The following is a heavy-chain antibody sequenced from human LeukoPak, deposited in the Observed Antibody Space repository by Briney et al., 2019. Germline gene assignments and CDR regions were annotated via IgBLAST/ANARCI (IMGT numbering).Heavy chain of an antibody. J-gene: IGHJ4*02. Sequence: ASVKVSCKASGYTFTDYYIHWVRQAPGQGLEWMGWINPNSGATNSAQKFYARVTLTMDTSIRTAYMTLSRLRSDDTAVYYCARDRRYRPFEYWGQGTLVTVSS. CDR3: ARDRRYRPFEY. CDR2: INPNSGAT. V-gene: IGHV1-2*02. D-gene: IGHD5-18*01. CDR1: GYTFTDYY.